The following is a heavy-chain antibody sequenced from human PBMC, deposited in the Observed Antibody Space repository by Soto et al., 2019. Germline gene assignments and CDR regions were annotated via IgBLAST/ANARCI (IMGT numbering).Heavy chain of an antibody. CDR1: GFTFSNYW. D-gene: IGHD3-10*01. J-gene: IGHJ4*02. CDR3: ASGQDGSGDY. Sequence: PGGSLRLSCAASGFTFSNYWMHWVRQAPGKGLVWVSRINPDGSITNYADSVKGRFTISRDNAKNTLFLQMNSLRAEDTAVYYCASGQDGSGDYWGQGTLVTVSS. V-gene: IGHV3-74*01. CDR2: INPDGSIT.